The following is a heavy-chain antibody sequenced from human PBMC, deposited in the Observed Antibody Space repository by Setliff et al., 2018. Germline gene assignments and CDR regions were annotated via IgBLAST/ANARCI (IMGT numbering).Heavy chain of an antibody. CDR2: IYYRGTT. CDR3: AAVGIDAGGGWFDP. J-gene: IGHJ5*02. Sequence: SETLSLTCTVSGGFIRDYYWNWIRQSPGKGLEWIGYIYYRGTTNYNSPLKSRVTISIDMSKNQFSLKLSSATAADTAVYFCAAVGIDAGGGWFDPWGHGIPVTVSS. V-gene: IGHV4-59*01. CDR1: GGFIRDYY. D-gene: IGHD1-26*01.